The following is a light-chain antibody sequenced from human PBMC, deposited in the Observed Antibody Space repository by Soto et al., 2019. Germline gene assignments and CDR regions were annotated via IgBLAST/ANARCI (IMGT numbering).Light chain of an antibody. J-gene: IGKJ1*01. CDR1: QTVNSDY. CDR3: LQFGFSPRA. Sequence: FTNSPATQTLSPGETATLTCRASQTVNSDYLAWFQQRPGQAPRLLIFATSRRATDIPDRFSGSGSGTDFTLALRRLVSGVFAVYYCLQFGFSPRAFGLGTRWIS. CDR2: ATS. V-gene: IGKV3-20*01.